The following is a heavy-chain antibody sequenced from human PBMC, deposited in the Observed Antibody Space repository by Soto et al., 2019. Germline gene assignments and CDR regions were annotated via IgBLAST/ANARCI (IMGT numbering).Heavy chain of an antibody. D-gene: IGHD5-12*01. CDR2: ISAYNGNT. CDR1: GYTFTNFG. J-gene: IGHJ5*02. CDR3: ARAISGYVT. Sequence: ASVKVSCKASGYTFTNFGISWVRQAPGQGLEWMGWISAYNGNTNYAQNFQGRVTMTTDTSTSTAYMELRSLISDYTAVYYCARAISGYVTWGQGSLVTVSS. V-gene: IGHV1-18*01.